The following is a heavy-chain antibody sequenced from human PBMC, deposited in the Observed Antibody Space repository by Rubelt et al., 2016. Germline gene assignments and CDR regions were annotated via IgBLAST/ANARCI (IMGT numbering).Heavy chain of an antibody. CDR3: ASSTVTNRYWYFDL. Sequence: QVQLQESGPGLVKPSETLSLTCAVSGGSISSYYWSWIRQPPGKGLEWIGYVSYSGSTNYNHSLTSRVTISVATSKNHFSLKLSSVTAADTAVYYCASSTVTNRYWYFDLWGRGTLVTVSS. CDR2: VSYSGST. CDR1: GGSISSYY. J-gene: IGHJ2*01. D-gene: IGHD4-17*01. V-gene: IGHV4-59*08.